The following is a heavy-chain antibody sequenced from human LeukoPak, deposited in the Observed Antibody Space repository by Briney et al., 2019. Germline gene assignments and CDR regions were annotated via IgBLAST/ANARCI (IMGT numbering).Heavy chain of an antibody. V-gene: IGHV1-18*01. D-gene: IGHD2-2*01. CDR1: GYTFTSYG. J-gene: IGHJ6*03. CDR3: ARVEDIVVVPYYYYYMDV. CDR2: ISAYNGNT. Sequence: ASVKVSCKASGYTFTSYGISWVRQAPGQGLEWMGWISAYNGNTNYAQKLQGRVTMTTDTSTSTAYMELRSLRSDDTAVYYCARVEDIVVVPYYYYYMDVWGKGTTVTVSS.